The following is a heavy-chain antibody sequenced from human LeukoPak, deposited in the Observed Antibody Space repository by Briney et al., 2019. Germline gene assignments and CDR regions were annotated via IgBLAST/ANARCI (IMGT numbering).Heavy chain of an antibody. CDR1: GGSISSSSYY. V-gene: IGHV4-39*07. J-gene: IGHJ4*02. Sequence: SETLSLTCTVSGGSISSSSYYWGWIRQPPGKGLEWIGEINHSGSTNYNPSLKSRVTISVDTSKNQFSLKLSSVTAADTAVYYCARGGRYFDWLSYVGDYWGQGTLVTVSS. CDR3: ARGGRYFDWLSYVGDY. D-gene: IGHD3-9*01. CDR2: INHSGST.